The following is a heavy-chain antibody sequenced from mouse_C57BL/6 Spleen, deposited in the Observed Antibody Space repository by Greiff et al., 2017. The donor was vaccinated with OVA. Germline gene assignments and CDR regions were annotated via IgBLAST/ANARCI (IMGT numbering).Heavy chain of an antibody. V-gene: IGHV1-54*01. CDR3: AREESFLTVDD. J-gene: IGHJ2*01. CDR1: GYAFTNYL. CDR2: INPGSGGT. D-gene: IGHD4-1*01. Sequence: VQLQQSGAELVRPGTSVKVSCKASGYAFTNYLIEWVKQRPGQGLEWIGVINPGSGGTNYNEKFKGKATLTADKSSSTAYMQLSSLTSEDSAVYFCAREESFLTVDDWGQGTTLTVSS.